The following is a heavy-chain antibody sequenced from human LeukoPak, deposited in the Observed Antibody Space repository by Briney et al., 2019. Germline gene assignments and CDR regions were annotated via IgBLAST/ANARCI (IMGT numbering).Heavy chain of an antibody. J-gene: IGHJ4*02. V-gene: IGHV3-30*18. CDR3: AKALAAAVDH. CDR2: ISYDGSNK. Sequence: GRSLRLSCAASGFTFSSYGMHWVRQAPGKGLEWVAVISYDGSNKYYADSVKGRFTISRDNSKNTLYLQMNSLRAEDTAVYYCAKALAAAVDHWGQGTLVTVSS. CDR1: GFTFSSYG. D-gene: IGHD6-13*01.